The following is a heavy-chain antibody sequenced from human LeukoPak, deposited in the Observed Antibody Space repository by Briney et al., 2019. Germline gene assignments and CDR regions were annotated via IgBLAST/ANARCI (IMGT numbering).Heavy chain of an antibody. D-gene: IGHD2-21*02. CDR2: ISGSGGST. CDR3: AKDPVPYCGGDCYSNFDY. V-gene: IGHV3-23*01. CDR1: GFTFSSYG. Sequence: PGGTLRLSCAASGFTFSSYGMSWVRQAPGKGLEWVSAISGSGGSTYYADSVKGRFTISRDNSKNTLYLQMNSLRAEDTAVYYCAKDPVPYCGGDCYSNFDYWGQGTLVTVSS. J-gene: IGHJ4*02.